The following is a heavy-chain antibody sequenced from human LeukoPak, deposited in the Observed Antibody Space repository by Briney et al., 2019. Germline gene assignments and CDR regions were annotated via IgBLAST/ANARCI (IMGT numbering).Heavy chain of an antibody. V-gene: IGHV1-69*06. D-gene: IGHD3-3*01. CDR1: GGTFSSYA. Sequence: GASVKVSCKASGGTFSSYAISWVRQAPGQGLEWMGGIIPIFGTANYAQKFQGRVTMTEDTSTDTAYMELSSLRSEDTAVYYCATHRGYDFWSGNAFDIWGQGTMVTVSS. CDR2: IIPIFGTA. J-gene: IGHJ3*02. CDR3: ATHRGYDFWSGNAFDI.